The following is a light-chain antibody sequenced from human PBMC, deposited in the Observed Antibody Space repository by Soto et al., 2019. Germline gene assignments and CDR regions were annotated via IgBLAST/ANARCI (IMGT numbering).Light chain of an antibody. CDR1: QTIAGSF. J-gene: IGKJ2*01. V-gene: IGKV3-20*01. Sequence: ENVLTQSPDTLSLSPGERATLSCRARQTIAGSFLAWYQQKHGQAPRLLIYGSSSRASGIPDRFSGSGSGTDFTLTISRLEPEDFAIYYCQQYSSSPYNFGQGTKLEIK. CDR3: QQYSSSPYN. CDR2: GSS.